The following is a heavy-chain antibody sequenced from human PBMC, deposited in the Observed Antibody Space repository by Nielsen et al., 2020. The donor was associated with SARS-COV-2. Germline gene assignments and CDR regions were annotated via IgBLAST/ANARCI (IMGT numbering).Heavy chain of an antibody. V-gene: IGHV3-9*01. CDR1: GFTFDDYA. D-gene: IGHD6-19*01. J-gene: IGHJ4*02. CDR2: ISWNSGSI. CDR3: ARDIAVAGDGADY. Sequence: SLKISCAASGFTFDDYAMHWVRQAPGKGLEWVSGISWNSGSIGYADSVKGRFTISRDNAKNSLYLQMNSLRAEDTAVYYCARDIAVAGDGADYWGQGTLVTVSS.